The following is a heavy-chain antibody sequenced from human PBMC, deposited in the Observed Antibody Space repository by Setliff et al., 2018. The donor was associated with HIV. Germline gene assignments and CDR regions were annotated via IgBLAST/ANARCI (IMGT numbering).Heavy chain of an antibody. CDR2: IYHSGST. Sequence: PSETLSLTCTVSGDSISSGYYWGWIRQPPGKGLEWIGSIYHSGSTYYNPSLKSRVTISVDTSKNQFSLKLSSVTAADTAVYYCARRPLSYSSGRGAFDIWGQGTMVTVSS. D-gene: IGHD6-19*01. CDR3: ARRPLSYSSGRGAFDI. J-gene: IGHJ3*02. V-gene: IGHV4-38-2*02. CDR1: GDSISSGYY.